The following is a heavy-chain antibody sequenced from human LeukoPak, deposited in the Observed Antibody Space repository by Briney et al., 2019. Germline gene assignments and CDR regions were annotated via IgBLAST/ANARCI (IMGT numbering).Heavy chain of an antibody. D-gene: IGHD5/OR15-5a*01. Sequence: GGSLRLSCAVSGFTSSHYWMHWVRQAPGKGLVWVSYIKTDGSVTSYADSVKGRFTISRDNAKNSLYLQMNSLRAEDTALYYCAKDLGSTITPGYHDYWGQGTLVTVSS. CDR3: AKDLGSTITPGYHDY. CDR2: IKTDGSVT. V-gene: IGHV3-74*01. J-gene: IGHJ4*02. CDR1: GFTSSHYW.